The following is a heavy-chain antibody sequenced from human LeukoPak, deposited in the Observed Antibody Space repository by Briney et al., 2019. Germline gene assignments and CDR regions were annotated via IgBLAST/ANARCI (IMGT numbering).Heavy chain of an antibody. CDR1: GFIFSDYY. D-gene: IGHD3-10*01. CDR2: LSSSGSSI. CDR3: ARGLIYGSGSYDAFDI. V-gene: IGHV3-11*01. J-gene: IGHJ3*02. Sequence: GGSLRLFCAACGFIFSDYYMSWISQAPGKGLEWVSCLSSSGSSIYYADSVQGRFTISRDNAKNSLYLQMNSLRAEDTAVYYCARGLIYGSGSYDAFDIWGQGTMVTVSS.